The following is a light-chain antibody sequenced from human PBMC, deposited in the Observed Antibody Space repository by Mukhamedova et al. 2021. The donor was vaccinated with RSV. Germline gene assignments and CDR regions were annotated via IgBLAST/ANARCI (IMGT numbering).Light chain of an antibody. CDR3: QQSNTFPRT. Sequence: WYQRRVHGKAPRLLTYAASSLQSGGPSRFSGSGSGTEFTLTISSLQPEDFATYYCQQSNTFPRTSGQGTKVEIK. V-gene: IGKV1-12*01. J-gene: IGKJ1*01. CDR2: AAS.